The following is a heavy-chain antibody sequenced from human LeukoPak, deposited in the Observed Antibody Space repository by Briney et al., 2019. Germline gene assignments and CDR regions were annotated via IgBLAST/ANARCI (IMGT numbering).Heavy chain of an antibody. J-gene: IGHJ4*02. CDR3: AREWRYYFDY. CDR2: IYYSGST. CDR1: GGSISSYF. D-gene: IGHD3-3*01. Sequence: PSETLSLTCTVSGGSISSYFWSWIRQPPGKGLEWIGYIYYSGSTNYNPSLKSRVTISVDTSKNQFSLKLSSVTAADTAVYYCAREWRYYFDYWGQGTLVTVSS. V-gene: IGHV4-59*01.